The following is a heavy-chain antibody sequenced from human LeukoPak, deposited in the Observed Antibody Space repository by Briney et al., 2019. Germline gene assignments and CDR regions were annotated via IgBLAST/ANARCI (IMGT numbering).Heavy chain of an antibody. CDR2: IKSKSVGGTT. CDR3: TQTVTTTRSLSDY. J-gene: IGHJ4*02. D-gene: IGHD4-17*01. CDR1: GFTFSNAW. Sequence: GGSQRLSCAASGFTFSNAWMSWVRQAPGKGLEWVGRIKSKSVGGTTDYAAPVKGRFTISRDDSKNTLYLQMNSLKTEDTAVYYCTQTVTTTRSLSDYWGQGTLVTASS. V-gene: IGHV3-15*01.